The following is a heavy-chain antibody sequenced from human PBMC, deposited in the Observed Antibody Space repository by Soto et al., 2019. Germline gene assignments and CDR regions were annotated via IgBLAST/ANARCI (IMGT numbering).Heavy chain of an antibody. J-gene: IGHJ4*02. CDR2: INTNNGGT. Sequence: GASVKVSCKVSGYTFTDHFIHWVRQAPGQGLEWMGWINTNNGGTKFAEKFQGRVTMTRDTSITTVYMELSRLRSDDTAVYYCARDLNPKYGPGSLHGFFDYWGQGTLVTVS. V-gene: IGHV1-2*02. CDR3: ARDLNPKYGPGSLHGFFDY. D-gene: IGHD3-10*01. CDR1: GYTFTDHF.